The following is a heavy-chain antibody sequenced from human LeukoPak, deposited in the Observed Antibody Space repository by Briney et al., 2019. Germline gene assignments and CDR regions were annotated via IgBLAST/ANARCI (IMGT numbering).Heavy chain of an antibody. CDR1: GASVSSGDYY. CDR2: FYYSGST. D-gene: IGHD6-6*01. CDR3: ASSIAARVY. J-gene: IGHJ4*02. V-gene: IGHV4-30-4*08. Sequence: SETLSLTCTVSGASVSSGDYYWSWIRQPPGKGVEWIEYFYYSGSTYYNPSLKSRITISVDTSKNQFSLKLTSVTAADTAVYYCASSIAARVYWGPGTLVTVSS.